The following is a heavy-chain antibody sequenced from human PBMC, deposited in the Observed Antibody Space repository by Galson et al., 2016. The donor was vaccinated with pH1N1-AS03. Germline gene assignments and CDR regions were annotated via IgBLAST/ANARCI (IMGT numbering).Heavy chain of an antibody. D-gene: IGHD2-15*01. Sequence: SVKVSCKASGYTFTTFDINWVRLATGQGFEWMGWISPYNGRTEYAQKLQGRVTMTTDTSTSTAYMELRSLISDDTAMYYCAGAFCSGGSCYDFFYYALDVWGQGTTGTVSS. CDR2: ISPYNGRT. CDR1: GYTFTTFD. V-gene: IGHV1-18*01. J-gene: IGHJ6*02. CDR3: AGAFCSGGSCYDFFYYALDV.